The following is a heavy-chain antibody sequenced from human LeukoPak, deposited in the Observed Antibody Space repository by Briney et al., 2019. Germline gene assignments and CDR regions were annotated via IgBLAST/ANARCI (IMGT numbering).Heavy chain of an antibody. Sequence: PGGSLRLSCTASGFTFSNYAMSWVRQAPGKGLEWVSTISGSDGSTYYADSVKGRFTISRDNSKNTLYLQMNSLRAEDTAVYYCAKGSLDYDILTGYADYYYYGMDVWGQGTTVTVSS. D-gene: IGHD3-9*01. CDR2: ISGSDGST. CDR1: GFTFSNYA. J-gene: IGHJ6*02. CDR3: AKGSLDYDILTGYADYYYYGMDV. V-gene: IGHV3-23*01.